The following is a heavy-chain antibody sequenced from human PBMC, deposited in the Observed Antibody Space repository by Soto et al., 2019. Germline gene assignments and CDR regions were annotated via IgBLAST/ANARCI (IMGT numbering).Heavy chain of an antibody. CDR2: FSAYNGNT. V-gene: IGHV1-18*01. D-gene: IGHD1-1*01. Sequence: ASVKVSCKASGYTFTSYGISWVRQAPGQGLEWMGWFSAYNGNTNYAQKLQGRVTITRDTSASTAYMELSSLRSEDTAVYYCARGMYTIDYWGQGTLVTVSS. J-gene: IGHJ4*02. CDR3: ARGMYTIDY. CDR1: GYTFTSYG.